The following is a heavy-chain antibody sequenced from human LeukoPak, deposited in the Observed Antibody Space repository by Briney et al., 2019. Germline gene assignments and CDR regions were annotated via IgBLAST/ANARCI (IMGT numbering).Heavy chain of an antibody. D-gene: IGHD4-11*01. CDR2: IWYDGSNK. V-gene: IGHV3-33*01. J-gene: IGHJ4*02. CDR3: ARVTSNQDFDY. Sequence: PGRSLGLSCAASGFTFSGYGMHWVRQAPGKGLEWVAVIWYDGSNKYYADSVKGRFTISRDNSKNTLYLQMNSLRAEDTAVYYCARVTSNQDFDYWGQGTLVTVSS. CDR1: GFTFSGYG.